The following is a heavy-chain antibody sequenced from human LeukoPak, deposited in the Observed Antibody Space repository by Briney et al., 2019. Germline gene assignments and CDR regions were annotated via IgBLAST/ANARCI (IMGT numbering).Heavy chain of an antibody. V-gene: IGHV3-21*01. J-gene: IGHJ3*02. CDR3: AREAKTGNAFDI. Sequence: GGSLRLSCAASGFTFSSYSMNWVRQAPGKGLEWVSSISSSSYIYYADSVKGRFTISRDNAKNSLYLQMNSLRAEDTAVYYCAREAKTGNAFDIWGQGTMVTVSS. CDR1: GFTFSSYS. CDR2: ISSSSYI.